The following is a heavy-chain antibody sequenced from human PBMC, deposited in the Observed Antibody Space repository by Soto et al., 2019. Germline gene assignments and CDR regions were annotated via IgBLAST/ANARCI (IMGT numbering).Heavy chain of an antibody. V-gene: IGHV3-9*01. Sequence: EVQLVESGGGLVQPGRSLRLSCAASGFTFDDYAMHWVRQAPGKVLEWVSGISWNSGSIGYADSVKGRFTISRDNAKNSMYLQMISLRAEDTALYYCAKDFFGFSVLRLDAFDIWGQGTMVTVSS. D-gene: IGHD3-3*01. J-gene: IGHJ3*02. CDR3: AKDFFGFSVLRLDAFDI. CDR2: ISWNSGSI. CDR1: GFTFDDYA.